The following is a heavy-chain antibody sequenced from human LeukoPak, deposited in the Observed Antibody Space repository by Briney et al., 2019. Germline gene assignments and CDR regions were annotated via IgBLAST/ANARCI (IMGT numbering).Heavy chain of an antibody. CDR1: GFTFSSYA. J-gene: IGHJ4*02. CDR3: ARDLGSSSWYEGY. CDR2: ISGSGGST. D-gene: IGHD6-13*01. V-gene: IGHV3-23*01. Sequence: GGSLRLSCAASGFTFSSYAMSWVRQAPGKGLGWVSAISGSGGSTYYADSVKGRFTISRDNSKNTLYLQMNSLRAEDTAVYYCARDLGSSSWYEGYWGQGTLVTVSS.